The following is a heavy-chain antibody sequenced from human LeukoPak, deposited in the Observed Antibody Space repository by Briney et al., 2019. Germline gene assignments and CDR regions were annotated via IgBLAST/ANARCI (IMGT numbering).Heavy chain of an antibody. J-gene: IGHJ5*02. D-gene: IGHD1-7*01. V-gene: IGHV1-18*01. CDR3: ARVRLELLSYDP. Sequence: GASVKVSCKSSGYTFTSNGICWMRHRPGQGLGRMGWISAYNGNTNYAQKLQGRVTMTTDTSTSTAYMELRSLRSDDTAVYYCARVRLELLSYDPWGQGTLVTVSS. CDR2: ISAYNGNT. CDR1: GYTFTSNG.